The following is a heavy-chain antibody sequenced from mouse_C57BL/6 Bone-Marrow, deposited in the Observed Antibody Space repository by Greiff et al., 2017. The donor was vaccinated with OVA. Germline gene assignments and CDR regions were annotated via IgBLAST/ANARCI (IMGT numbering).Heavy chain of an antibody. CDR1: GYTFPDYE. J-gene: IGHJ4*01. CDR3: TRGYSNYYAMDY. Sequence: VQLQQSGAELVRPGASVTLSCKASGYTFPDYEMHWVKQTPVHGLEWIGAIDPETGGTAYHQKFKGKAILTADKSSSTAYMALLSLTSEDSAVYYCTRGYSNYYAMDYWGQGTAVTVSS. V-gene: IGHV1-15*01. CDR2: IDPETGGT. D-gene: IGHD2-5*01.